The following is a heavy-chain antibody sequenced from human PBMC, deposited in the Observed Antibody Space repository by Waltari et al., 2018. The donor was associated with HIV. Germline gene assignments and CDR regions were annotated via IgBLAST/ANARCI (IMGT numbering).Heavy chain of an antibody. Sequence: QVQLVQSGAEVKKPGASVKVSCKASGYTFTSYAMHWVRQAHGQRLEWMGWINAGNGNTKYSQKFQGRVTITRDTSASTAYMELSSLRSEDTAVYYCARDDSSGYYYVEGWFDPWGQGTLVTVSS. CDR1: GYTFTSYA. V-gene: IGHV1-3*01. J-gene: IGHJ5*02. CDR3: ARDDSSGYYYVEGWFDP. CDR2: INAGNGNT. D-gene: IGHD3-22*01.